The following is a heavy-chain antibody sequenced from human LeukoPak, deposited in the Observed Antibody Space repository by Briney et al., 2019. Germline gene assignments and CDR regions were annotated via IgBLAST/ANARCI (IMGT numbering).Heavy chain of an antibody. J-gene: IGHJ4*02. CDR1: GFTFSSYA. V-gene: IGHV3-23*01. CDR2: IGGSGGNT. Sequence: RPGGSLRLSCAASGFTFSSYAMSWVRQAPGKGLEWVSAIGGSGGNTYYADSVKGRFTISRDNSKNTLSLQMNSLGAEDTAVYCCAKDGVYDSGSSYYFDYWGQGTLVTVSS. D-gene: IGHD3-10*01. CDR3: AKDGVYDSGSSYYFDY.